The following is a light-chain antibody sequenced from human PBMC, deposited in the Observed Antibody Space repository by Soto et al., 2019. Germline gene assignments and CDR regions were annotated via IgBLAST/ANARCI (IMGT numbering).Light chain of an antibody. CDR3: QSYDSSLSAHV. V-gene: IGLV1-40*03. Sequence: QAVVTQPPSVSGAPGQRVTISCTGSSSNIGANYDVHWYQQVPGTAPRLLIYGNTNRPSGVPDRISGSRSGASASLAITGLQAEDEADYYCQSYDSSLSAHVFGSGTKVTVL. J-gene: IGLJ1*01. CDR2: GNT. CDR1: SSNIGANYD.